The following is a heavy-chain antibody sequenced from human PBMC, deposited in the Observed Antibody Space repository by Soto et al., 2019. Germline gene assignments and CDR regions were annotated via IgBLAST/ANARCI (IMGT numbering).Heavy chain of an antibody. V-gene: IGHV1-46*03. D-gene: IGHD6-25*01. CDR1: GYTFTSYY. CDR3: ARHLEAGDS. Sequence: QVQLVQSGAEVKKPGASVRVSCKASGYTFTSYYIHWVRQAPGQGLEWMAIVNPTGGSTNYAQKFQGRITVTFDTSTSTVFMELNSLRYEDTAVYYCARHLEAGDSWGKGTLVTVSS. J-gene: IGHJ4*02. CDR2: VNPTGGST.